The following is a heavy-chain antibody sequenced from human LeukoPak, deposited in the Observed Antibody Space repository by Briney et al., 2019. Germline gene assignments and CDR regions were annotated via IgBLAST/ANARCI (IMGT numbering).Heavy chain of an antibody. V-gene: IGHV3-15*01. D-gene: IGHD6-13*01. Sequence: GWSLRLSCAASGFTFTDAWMSWVRQAPGKGLEWVGRIKSKSDGGTIDYAAPVKGRFTISRDDSKNTLYLQMNSLTMEDTAVYYCTTEYWAAAGTTFRYFHYWGQGTLVTVSS. CDR1: GFTFTDAW. J-gene: IGHJ4*02. CDR2: IKSKSDGGTI. CDR3: TTEYWAAAGTTFRYFHY.